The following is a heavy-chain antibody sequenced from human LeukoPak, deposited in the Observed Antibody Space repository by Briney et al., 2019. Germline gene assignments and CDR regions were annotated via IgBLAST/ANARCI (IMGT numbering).Heavy chain of an antibody. CDR2: IKQDGSEK. D-gene: IGHD2-8*02. V-gene: IGHV3-7*03. Sequence: PGGSLRLSCAASGFTFSSYWMTWVRQAPGKGLEWVANIKQDGSEKHYVDSVKGRFTISRDNAKNSLYLQMNSLRAKDTAVYYCARGWSKFDYWGQGTLVTVSS. J-gene: IGHJ4*02. CDR1: GFTFSSYW. CDR3: ARGWSKFDY.